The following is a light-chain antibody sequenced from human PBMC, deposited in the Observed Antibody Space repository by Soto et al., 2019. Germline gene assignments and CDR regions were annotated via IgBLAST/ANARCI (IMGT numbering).Light chain of an antibody. CDR3: QQYGTSPWT. J-gene: IGKJ1*01. V-gene: IGKV3-20*01. CDR1: QSVNSDY. CDR2: IAS. Sequence: EIVLTQSPGTLFLFPGERATLSCRATQSVNSDYLAWYQQKPGQAPRLLIYIASRRATGIPDRFSGSGSGTDFTLTISRLEPEDFAVYYCQQYGTSPWTFGQGTKVEIK.